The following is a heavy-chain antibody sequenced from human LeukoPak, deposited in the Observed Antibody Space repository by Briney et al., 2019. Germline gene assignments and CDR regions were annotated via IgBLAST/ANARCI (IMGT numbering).Heavy chain of an antibody. CDR2: ITSGSSYI. V-gene: IGHV3-21*01. CDR1: GFTFSSYN. Sequence: GGSLRLSCAASGFTFSSYNMNWVRQAPGKGLEWVSSITSGSSYIYYADSVKGRFTISRDNAKNSLYLQMNSLRAEDTAVYYCARFESQQLVDIWGQGTMVTVSS. D-gene: IGHD6-13*01. CDR3: ARFESQQLVDI. J-gene: IGHJ3*02.